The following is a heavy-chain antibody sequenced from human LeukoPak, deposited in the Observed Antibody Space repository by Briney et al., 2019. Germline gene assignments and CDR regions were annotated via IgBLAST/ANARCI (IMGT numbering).Heavy chain of an antibody. J-gene: IGHJ4*02. D-gene: IGHD3-9*01. CDR2: INHSGST. V-gene: IGHV4-34*08. Sequence: GSLRLSCAASGFTFSNAWMSWIRQPPGKGLEWIGEINHSGSTNYNPSLKSRVTISVDTSKNQLSLKLNSVTAADTAVYYCVRVLTGSWGQGTLVTVSS. CDR3: VRVLTGS. CDR1: GFTFSNAW.